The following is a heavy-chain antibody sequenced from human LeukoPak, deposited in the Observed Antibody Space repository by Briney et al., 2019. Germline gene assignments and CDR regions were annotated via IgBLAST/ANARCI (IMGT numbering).Heavy chain of an antibody. CDR1: GGTFSSYA. CDR3: ARVVVYDSSGTDAFDI. Sequence: SVKVSCEASGGTFSSYAISWVRQAPGQGLEWMGGIIPIFGTANYAQKFQGRVTITTDESTSTAYMELSSLRSEDTAVYYCARVVVYDSSGTDAFDIWGQGTMVTVSS. J-gene: IGHJ3*02. V-gene: IGHV1-69*05. D-gene: IGHD3-22*01. CDR2: IIPIFGTA.